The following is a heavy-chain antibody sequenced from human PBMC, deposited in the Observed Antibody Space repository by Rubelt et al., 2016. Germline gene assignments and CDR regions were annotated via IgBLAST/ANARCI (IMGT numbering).Heavy chain of an antibody. V-gene: IGHV3-7*03. D-gene: IGHD5/OR15-5a*01. Sequence: GGSLRLSCAASGFTFSDHCMSWVRQAPGKELEWVANINQDGSEKKYVDSVKGRFTISRDNAKNSLFLQMGSLRAEDTAVYYCARAPQVYCSYGLEVWGQGTTVTVSS. J-gene: IGHJ6*02. CDR3: ARAPQVYCSYGLEV. CDR2: INQDGSEK. CDR1: GFTFSDHC.